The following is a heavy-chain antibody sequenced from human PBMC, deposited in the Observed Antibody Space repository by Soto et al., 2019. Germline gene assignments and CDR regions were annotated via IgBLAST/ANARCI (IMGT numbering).Heavy chain of an antibody. D-gene: IGHD3-10*01. CDR1: GGSISSSNW. CDR2: IYHSGST. CDR3: ARSYMVRGVANWFDP. J-gene: IGHJ5*02. Sequence: QVQLQESGPGLVKPSGTLSLTCAVSGGSISSSNWWSWVRQPPGKGLEWIGEIYHSGSTNYNPSHKSRVTISVDKSKIQFSLKLSSVTAADTAVYYCARSYMVRGVANWFDPWGQGTLVTVSS. V-gene: IGHV4-4*02.